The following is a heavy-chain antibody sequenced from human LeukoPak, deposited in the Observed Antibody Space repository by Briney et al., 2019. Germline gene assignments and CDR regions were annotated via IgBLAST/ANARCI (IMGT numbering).Heavy chain of an antibody. Sequence: GGSLRLSCAASGFTFSSYSMNWVRQAPGQGLEWVSSISSTSHYIYYADSVTGRFTTSRDNAKNSLDLQMNSLRAEDTAVYYCATPAAGPGAEYSPYWGQGTLVTVSS. V-gene: IGHV3-21*01. CDR3: ATPAAGPGAEYSPY. CDR2: ISSTSHYI. CDR1: GFTFSSYS. J-gene: IGHJ1*01. D-gene: IGHD6-13*01.